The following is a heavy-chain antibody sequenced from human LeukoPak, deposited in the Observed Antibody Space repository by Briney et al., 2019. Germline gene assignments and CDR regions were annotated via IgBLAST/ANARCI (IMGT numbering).Heavy chain of an antibody. Sequence: PGGSLRLSCTVSGFTVSTNSMSWVRQAPGKGLEWVSFIYSDNTDYSDSVKGRVTISRDNSKNTVYVQMNSLRAEDTAVYYCARRAGAYSHPYDYWGQGTLVTVSS. D-gene: IGHD4/OR15-4a*01. V-gene: IGHV3-53*01. CDR1: GFTVSTNS. J-gene: IGHJ4*02. CDR3: ARRAGAYSHPYDY. CDR2: IYSDNT.